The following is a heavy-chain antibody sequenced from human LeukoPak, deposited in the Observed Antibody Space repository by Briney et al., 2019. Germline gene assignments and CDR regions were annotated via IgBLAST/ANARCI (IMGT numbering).Heavy chain of an antibody. Sequence: GGSLRLSCAASGFTFSIYSMNWVRQAPGKGLEWVSYISSSGTAMYYAESVKGRFTISRDNAKNSLYLQMNSLRAEDTAVYYCAKDRRIQLWLGFDYWGQGTLVTVSS. CDR3: AKDRRIQLWLGFDY. D-gene: IGHD5-18*01. V-gene: IGHV3-48*01. CDR1: GFTFSIYS. J-gene: IGHJ4*02. CDR2: ISSSGTAM.